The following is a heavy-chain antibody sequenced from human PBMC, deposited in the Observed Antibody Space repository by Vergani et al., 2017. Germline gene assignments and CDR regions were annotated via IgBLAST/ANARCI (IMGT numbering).Heavy chain of an antibody. D-gene: IGHD1-14*01. Sequence: QVQLVQSGAEVKKPGASVKVSCQASGYSFTGYYMHWVRQAPGQGLEWMGRMNPKTGGTDNAQKFQGRVTMTRDTSINTAYMELSSLRSDDTAVYYCATTLSRTNDAFDIWGQGTMVTVSS. J-gene: IGHJ3*02. CDR1: GYSFTGYY. CDR2: MNPKTGGT. V-gene: IGHV1-2*06. CDR3: ATTLSRTNDAFDI.